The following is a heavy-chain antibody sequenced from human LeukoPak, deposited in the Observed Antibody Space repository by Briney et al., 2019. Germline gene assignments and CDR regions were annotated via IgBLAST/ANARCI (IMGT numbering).Heavy chain of an antibody. J-gene: IGHJ4*02. CDR1: GYAFTSYG. D-gene: IGHD2-2*03. V-gene: IGHV1-18*01. CDR2: ISAYNGNT. CDR3: ARIMDIVVVPAATPFDY. Sequence: AASVKVSCKASGYAFTSYGISWVRQAPGQGLEWMGWISAYNGNTNYAQKLQGRVTMTTDTSTSTAYMELRSLRSDDTAVYYCARIMDIVVVPAATPFDYWGQGTLVTVSS.